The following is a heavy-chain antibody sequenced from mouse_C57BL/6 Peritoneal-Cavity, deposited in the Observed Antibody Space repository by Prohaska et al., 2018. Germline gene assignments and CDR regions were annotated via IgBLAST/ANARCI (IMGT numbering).Heavy chain of an antibody. CDR2: IYPVSGET. V-gene: IGHV1-11*01. CDR3: GRGELFDY. J-gene: IGHJ2*01. Sequence: PGQGLEWIGRIYPVSGETNYNQKFMGKATFSVNRSSSTVYMVLNSLTFEDPAVYDCGRGELFDYWGQGTTLTVSS.